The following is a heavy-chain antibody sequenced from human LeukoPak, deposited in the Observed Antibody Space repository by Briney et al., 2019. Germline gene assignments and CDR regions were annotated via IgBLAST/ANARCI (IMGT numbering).Heavy chain of an antibody. CDR1: EFAFSAYS. CDR3: ARDEETVAGLNGFDL. J-gene: IGHJ4*02. D-gene: IGHD6-19*01. CDR2: ITSGSKYI. Sequence: GGSLRLSCAASEFAFSAYSMNWFRQAPGKGLEWVASITSGSKYIFYADSVRGRFTISRDNAENSLCLHMKSLRADDTAVYYCARDEETVAGLNGFDLWGQGTLVTVSS. V-gene: IGHV3-21*01.